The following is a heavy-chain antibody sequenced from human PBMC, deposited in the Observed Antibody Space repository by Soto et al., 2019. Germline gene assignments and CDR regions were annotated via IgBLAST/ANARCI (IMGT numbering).Heavy chain of an antibody. V-gene: IGHV1-2*02. D-gene: IGHD2-2*01. Sequence: ASVKVSCKASGYTFTGYYMHWVRQAPGQGLEWMGWINPNSGGTNYAQKFQGRVTMTRDTSISTAYMELSRLRSDDTAVYYCARYCSSTSCDEYYYYYYGMDVWGQGTAVTVSS. CDR3: ARYCSSTSCDEYYYYYYGMDV. CDR1: GYTFTGYY. CDR2: INPNSGGT. J-gene: IGHJ6*02.